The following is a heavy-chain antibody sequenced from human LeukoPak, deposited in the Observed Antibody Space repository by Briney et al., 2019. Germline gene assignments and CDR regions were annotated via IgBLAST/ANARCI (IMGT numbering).Heavy chain of an antibody. CDR3: AREISSSWPHNWFDP. CDR1: GGSISSGGYY. D-gene: IGHD6-13*01. Sequence: PSETLSLTCTVSGGSISSGGYYWSWIRQHPGKGLEWIGYIYYSGSTYYNPSLKSRITISVDTSKNQFSLKLSSVTAADTAVYYCAREISSSWPHNWFDPWGQGTLVTVSS. J-gene: IGHJ5*02. CDR2: IYYSGST. V-gene: IGHV4-31*03.